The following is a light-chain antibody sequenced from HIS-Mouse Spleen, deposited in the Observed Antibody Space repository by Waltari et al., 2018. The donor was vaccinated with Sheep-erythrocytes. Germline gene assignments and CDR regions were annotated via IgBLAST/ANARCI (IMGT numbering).Light chain of an antibody. V-gene: IGKV4-1*01. Sequence: DIVMTQSPDSLAVSLGERATINCKSSQGVLYSSNNKNYLAWYQQKPGQPPKLLIYWASTRESGVPDRFGGSGSGTDFTLTISSLQAEDVAVYYCQQYYSTLTFGGGTKVEIK. J-gene: IGKJ4*01. CDR2: WAS. CDR3: QQYYSTLT. CDR1: QGVLYSSNNKNY.